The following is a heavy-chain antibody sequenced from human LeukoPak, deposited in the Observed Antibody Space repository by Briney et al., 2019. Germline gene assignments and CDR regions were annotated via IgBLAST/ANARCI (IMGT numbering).Heavy chain of an antibody. CDR2: INPNSGDT. J-gene: IGHJ4*02. CDR1: GYIFTGYY. Sequence: GASVKVSCKASGYIFTGYYMHWVRQAPGQGLEWMGWINPNSGDTNYAQKFQGRVTMTRDTSISTAYMELSRLRSDDTAVYYCARVRYRLAETYLDYWGQGTLVTVSS. CDR3: ARVRYRLAETYLDY. D-gene: IGHD3-9*01. V-gene: IGHV1-2*02.